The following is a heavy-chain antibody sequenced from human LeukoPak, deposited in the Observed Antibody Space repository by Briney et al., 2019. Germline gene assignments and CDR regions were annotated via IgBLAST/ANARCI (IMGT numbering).Heavy chain of an antibody. D-gene: IGHD1-1*01. CDR3: ARSTVQLERRLVVDY. CDR2: IYYSGST. J-gene: IGHJ4*02. Sequence: SETLSLTCSVSDASITSSSYYWGWIRQPPGKGLEWIGSIYYSGSTYYNPSLKSRVTISVDTSKNQFSLKLSSVTAADTAVYYCARSTVQLERRLVVDYWGQGTLVTVSS. V-gene: IGHV4-39*01. CDR1: DASITSSSYY.